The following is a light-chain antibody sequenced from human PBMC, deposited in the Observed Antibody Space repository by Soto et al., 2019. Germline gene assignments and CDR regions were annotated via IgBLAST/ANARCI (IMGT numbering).Light chain of an antibody. CDR1: SSNIGSNS. CDR2: DND. V-gene: IGLV1-44*01. J-gene: IGLJ2*01. Sequence: QSVLTQPPSASGTPGQRVTISCSGTSSNIGSNSVHWYQQVPGTAPKLLIYDNDHRPSGVPDRFSASKSGTSASLAISGLQSEDDADYFCAAWDDSLDGHVVFGGGTQLTVL. CDR3: AAWDDSLDGHVV.